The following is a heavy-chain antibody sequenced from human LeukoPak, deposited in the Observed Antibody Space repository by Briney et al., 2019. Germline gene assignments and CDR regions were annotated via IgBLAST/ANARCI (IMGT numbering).Heavy chain of an antibody. CDR2: ISGSGGST. Sequence: GGSLRLSCAASGFTFSSYSMNWVRQAPGKGLEWVSVISGSGGSTDYAGSVKGRFTISRENAKNSLYLQINSLRAGDTAVYYCARDLPGGSYGMDVWGQGTTVTVSS. J-gene: IGHJ6*02. CDR3: ARDLPGGSYGMDV. CDR1: GFTFSSYS. D-gene: IGHD3-10*01. V-gene: IGHV3-48*01.